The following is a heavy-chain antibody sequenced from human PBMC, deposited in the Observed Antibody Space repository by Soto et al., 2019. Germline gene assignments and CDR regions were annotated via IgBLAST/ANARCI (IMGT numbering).Heavy chain of an antibody. V-gene: IGHV3-23*01. CDR3: AKPGTIFGVVPIWFDP. Sequence: GESLKISCAASGFTFSSYAMSWVRQAPGKGLEWVSAISGSGGSTYYADSVKGRFTISRDNSKNTLYLQMNSLRAEDTAVYYCAKPGTIFGVVPIWFDPWGQGTLVTVSS. J-gene: IGHJ5*02. CDR1: GFTFSSYA. CDR2: ISGSGGST. D-gene: IGHD3-3*01.